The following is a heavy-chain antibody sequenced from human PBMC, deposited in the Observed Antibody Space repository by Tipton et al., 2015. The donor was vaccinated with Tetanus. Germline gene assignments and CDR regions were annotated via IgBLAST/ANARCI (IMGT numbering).Heavy chain of an antibody. CDR1: GGSFSAYY. CDR3: ARAGETPLWGAFNS. Sequence: LRLSCAVYGGSFSAYYWSWIRQPPGKGLEWIGEINHSGSTNYNPSLKSRVTISVDTSKNQFSLKLSSVTAADTAVYYCARAGETPLWGAFNSWGQGALVTVSS. D-gene: IGHD3-16*01. V-gene: IGHV4-34*01. CDR2: INHSGST. J-gene: IGHJ4*02.